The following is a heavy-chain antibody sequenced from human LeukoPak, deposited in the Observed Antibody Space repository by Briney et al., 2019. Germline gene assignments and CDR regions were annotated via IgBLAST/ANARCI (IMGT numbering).Heavy chain of an antibody. CDR3: ARAPRVAGSDY. Sequence: ETLSLTCTVSGGSFSGYYWSWIRQPPGKGLEWIGEINHSGSTNYNPSLKSRVTISVDTSKNQFSLKLSSVTAADTAVYYCARAPRVAGSDYWGQGTLVTVSS. CDR2: INHSGST. J-gene: IGHJ4*02. V-gene: IGHV4-34*01. CDR1: GGSFSGYY. D-gene: IGHD6-19*01.